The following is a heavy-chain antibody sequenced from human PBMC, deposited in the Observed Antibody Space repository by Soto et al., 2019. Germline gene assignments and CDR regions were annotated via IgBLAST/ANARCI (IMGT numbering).Heavy chain of an antibody. Sequence: SECLSLTCTVSGGSISSSNYYWGWIRQPPGKGLEWIGSIYYSGTTYYNPSLNSRVTVSVDTSKNQFSLKVTSVTAADTAVYYCARLHGYCISSSCHGHYAMDVWGQGTTVTVSS. CDR2: IYYSGTT. J-gene: IGHJ6*02. V-gene: IGHV4-39*01. CDR1: GGSISSSNYY. CDR3: ARLHGYCISSSCHGHYAMDV. D-gene: IGHD2-2*01.